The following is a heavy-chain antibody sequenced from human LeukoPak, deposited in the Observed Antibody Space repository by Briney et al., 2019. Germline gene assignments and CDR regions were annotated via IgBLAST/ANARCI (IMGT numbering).Heavy chain of an antibody. CDR1: GYPFTSYG. Sequence: ASVKVSCKASGYPFTSYGISWVQQAPGQGLEWMGWISAYNGNTNYAQKLQGRVTMTTDTSTSTAYMELRSLRSDDTAVYYCARVLTGYYNPYYYYYGMDVWGKGTTVTVSS. V-gene: IGHV1-18*04. CDR3: ARVLTGYYNPYYYYYGMDV. D-gene: IGHD3-9*01. J-gene: IGHJ6*04. CDR2: ISAYNGNT.